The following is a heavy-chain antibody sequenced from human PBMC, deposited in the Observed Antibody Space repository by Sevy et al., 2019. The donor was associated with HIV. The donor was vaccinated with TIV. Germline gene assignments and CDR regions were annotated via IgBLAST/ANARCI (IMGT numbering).Heavy chain of an antibody. D-gene: IGHD4-17*01. Sequence: GGSLRLSCAASVFTFKDYGMHWVRQAPGKGLEWVTFIRYDGSTKYYADSVKGRFTISRDNSKNTLYLQMNSLRVEDTAMYYCAKGPQPMVTTSYGMDVWGQGTKVTVSS. CDR1: VFTFKDYG. J-gene: IGHJ6*02. V-gene: IGHV3-30*02. CDR3: AKGPQPMVTTSYGMDV. CDR2: IRYDGSTK.